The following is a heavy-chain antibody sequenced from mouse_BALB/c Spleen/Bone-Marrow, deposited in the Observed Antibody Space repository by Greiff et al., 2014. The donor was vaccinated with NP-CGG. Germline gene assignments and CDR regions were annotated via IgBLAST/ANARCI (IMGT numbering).Heavy chain of an antibody. D-gene: IGHD2-2*01. V-gene: IGHV2-9*02. CDR3: ARDREYGYYYALDY. CDR2: IWAGGST. CDR1: GFSLTSYG. J-gene: IGHJ4*01. Sequence: VQLQQSGPGLVAPSQSLSITCNVSGFSLTSYGVHWVRQPPGKGLEWLGVIWAGGSTNYNSALMSRLGISKDNSKSQIFLKMNSLQTDDTAMFYCARDREYGYYYALDYWGQGTPVTVSS.